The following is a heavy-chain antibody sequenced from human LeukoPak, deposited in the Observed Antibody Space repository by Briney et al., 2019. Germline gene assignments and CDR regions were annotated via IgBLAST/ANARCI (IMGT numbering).Heavy chain of an antibody. V-gene: IGHV1-69*13. CDR3: ARDLMVRGVIAFDY. J-gene: IGHJ4*02. CDR1: GYTFTSYA. D-gene: IGHD3-10*01. Sequence: SVKVSCKASGYTFTSYAISWVRQAPGQGLEWMGGIIPIFGTANYAQKFQGRVTITADESTSTAYMELSSLRSEDTAVYYCARDLMVRGVIAFDYWGQGTLVTVSS. CDR2: IIPIFGTA.